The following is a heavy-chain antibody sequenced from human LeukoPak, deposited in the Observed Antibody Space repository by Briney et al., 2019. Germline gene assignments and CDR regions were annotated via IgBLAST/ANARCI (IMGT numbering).Heavy chain of an antibody. CDR1: GYTFTSYY. V-gene: IGHV1-46*01. CDR3: ARDNSVGDNAWWFDP. CDR2: INPSGGST. J-gene: IGHJ5*02. D-gene: IGHD1-26*01. Sequence: ASVKVSCKASGYTFTSYYMHWVRQAPGQGLEWMGIINPSGGSTSYAQKFQGRVTMTRDTSTSTVYMELSSLRSEDTAIYYCARDNSVGDNAWWFDPWGQGTLVTVSS.